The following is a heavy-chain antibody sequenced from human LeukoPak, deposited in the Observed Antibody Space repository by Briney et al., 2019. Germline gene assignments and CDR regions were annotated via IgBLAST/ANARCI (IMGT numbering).Heavy chain of an antibody. D-gene: IGHD2-8*01. J-gene: IGHJ4*02. CDR3: SRENGSFSPFGY. CDR2: ISLSGLT. V-gene: IGHV4-4*02. CDR1: GGSITSTNW. Sequence: PSETLSLTCGVSGGSITSTNWWSWVRQPPGQGLEWIGEISLSGLTNYNPSLKSRVTMALDKSKNHLSLNLTSVTAADTAVYYCSRENGSFSPFGYWGQGTLVTVPS.